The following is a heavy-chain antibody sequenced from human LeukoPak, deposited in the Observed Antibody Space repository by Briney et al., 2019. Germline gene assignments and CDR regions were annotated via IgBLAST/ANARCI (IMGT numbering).Heavy chain of an antibody. D-gene: IGHD1-26*01. Sequence: ASVKVSCKVSGYTLEEFSMHWVRQAPGKGLEWMGGFEGDEKVYAQKFQGKITMTEDTSTDTAYMELSSLRSEDTAVYFCATLDYSGTNPNSWGLGTLVIVSS. V-gene: IGHV1-24*01. CDR1: GYTLEEFS. CDR2: FEGDEK. J-gene: IGHJ5*02. CDR3: ATLDYSGTNPNS.